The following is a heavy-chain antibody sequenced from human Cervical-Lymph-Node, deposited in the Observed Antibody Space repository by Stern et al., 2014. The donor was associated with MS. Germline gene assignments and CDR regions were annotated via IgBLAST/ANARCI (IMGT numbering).Heavy chain of an antibody. CDR2: IRSSGTYS. Sequence: EVQLVESGGGLVKPGGSVRLSCAASGFTFSPYTMTWVRQAPGKGLEWVASIRSSGTYSFDADSVKGRFAVSRDNAKNSLFLQMNSLRAEDTAVYDCVRDGDYDNPWGSYRREYCFDHWGQGTLVTVSS. D-gene: IGHD3-16*02. J-gene: IGHJ4*02. CDR1: GFTFSPYT. V-gene: IGHV3-21*01. CDR3: VRDGDYDNPWGSYRREYCFDH.